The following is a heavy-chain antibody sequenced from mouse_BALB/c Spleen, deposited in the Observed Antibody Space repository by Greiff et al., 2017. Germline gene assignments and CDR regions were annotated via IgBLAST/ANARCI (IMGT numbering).Heavy chain of an antibody. CDR3: TRSYDYDGSSYAMDY. Sequence: VQLQQPGAELVKPGASVKMSCMASGYTFTSYWMHWVKQRPGQGLEWIGVIDPSDSYTSYNQKFKGKATLTVDTSSSTAYMQLSSLTSEDSAVYYCTRSYDYDGSSYAMDYWGQGTSVTVSS. CDR1: GYTFTSYW. D-gene: IGHD2-4*01. CDR2: IDPSDSYT. V-gene: IGHV1S127*01. J-gene: IGHJ4*01.